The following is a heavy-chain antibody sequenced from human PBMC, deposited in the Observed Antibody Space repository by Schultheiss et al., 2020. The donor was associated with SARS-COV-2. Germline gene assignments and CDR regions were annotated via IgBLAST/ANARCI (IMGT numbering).Heavy chain of an antibody. CDR1: GFTFSSYG. J-gene: IGHJ6*03. V-gene: IGHV3-30*18. CDR2: ISYDGSNK. Sequence: GGSLRLSCAASGFTFSSYGMHWVRQAPGKGLEWVAVISYDGSNKYYADSVKGRFTISRDNSKNTLYLQMNSLRAEDTAVYYCAKDGGDIVVVPAAIVGYYYMDVWGKGTTVTVSS. D-gene: IGHD2-2*02. CDR3: AKDGGDIVVVPAAIVGYYYMDV.